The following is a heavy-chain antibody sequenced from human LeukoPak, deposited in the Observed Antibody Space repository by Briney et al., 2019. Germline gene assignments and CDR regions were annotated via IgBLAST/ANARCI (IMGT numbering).Heavy chain of an antibody. CDR2: ITGSGGST. J-gene: IGHJ2*01. V-gene: IGHV3-23*01. D-gene: IGHD1-26*01. CDR3: AKGDWGERLDWYFDL. CDR1: GFTFSNFD. Sequence: GSLRPFRAAPGFTFSNFDQELVRPGPRDGPELVLGITGSGGSTYYADSVEGRFTVSRDNSKTTLYLQMNSLRAEDTAVYYCAKGDWGERLDWYFDLWGRGTLVTVSS.